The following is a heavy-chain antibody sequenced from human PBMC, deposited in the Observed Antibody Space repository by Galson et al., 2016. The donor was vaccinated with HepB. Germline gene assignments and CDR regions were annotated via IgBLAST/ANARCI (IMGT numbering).Heavy chain of an antibody. V-gene: IGHV1-69*06. CDR1: GGTFNSYA. D-gene: IGHD3-9*01. Sequence: SVKVSCKASGGTFNSYAISWVRQAPGQGLEWMGGILPDFGTANYAQKFQGRLTITADISTNTAYLELSSLRSEDTAVYYCARYYDSLTACRESRFDYWGQGTLGTVSS. J-gene: IGHJ4*02. CDR2: ILPDFGTA. CDR3: ARYYDSLTACRESRFDY.